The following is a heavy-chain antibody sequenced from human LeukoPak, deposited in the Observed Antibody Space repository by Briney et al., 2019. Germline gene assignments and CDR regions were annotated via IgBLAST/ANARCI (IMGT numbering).Heavy chain of an antibody. J-gene: IGHJ4*02. D-gene: IGHD3-22*01. CDR1: GYTFTSYD. Sequence: ASVKVSCKASGYTFTSYDMHWVRQAPGQGLEWMGIINPSGGSTSYAQKFQGRVTMTRDTSTSTVYMELSSLRSEDTAVYYCARGVYYYDSSGYSFYYFDYWGQGTLVTVSS. CDR3: ARGVYYYDSSGYSFYYFDY. V-gene: IGHV1-46*01. CDR2: INPSGGST.